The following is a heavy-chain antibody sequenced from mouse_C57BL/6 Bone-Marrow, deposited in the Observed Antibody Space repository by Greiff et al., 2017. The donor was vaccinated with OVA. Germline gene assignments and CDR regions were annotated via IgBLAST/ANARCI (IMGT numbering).Heavy chain of an antibody. J-gene: IGHJ3*01. V-gene: IGHV14-4*01. CDR1: GFNIKDDY. CDR3: TTDYDVFAY. D-gene: IGHD2-4*01. CDR2: IDPENGDT. Sequence: VHVKQSGAELVRPGASVKLSCTASGFNIKDDYMHWVKQRPEQGLEWIGWIDPENGDTEYASKFQGKATITADTSSNTAYLQLSSLTSEDTAVYYCTTDYDVFAYWGQGTLVTVSA.